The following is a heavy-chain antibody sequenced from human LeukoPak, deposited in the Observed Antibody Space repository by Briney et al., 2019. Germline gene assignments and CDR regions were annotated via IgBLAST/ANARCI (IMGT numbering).Heavy chain of an antibody. CDR3: ARVARSYCSSTSCPTRSLDY. V-gene: IGHV4-39*01. Sequence: PSETLSLTCTVSGGSISSSSYHWGWIRQPPGKGLEWIGSIYYSGSTYYNPSLKSRVTISVDTSKNQFSLKLSSVTAADTAVYYCARVARSYCSSTSCPTRSLDYWGQGTLVTVSS. CDR1: GGSISSSSYH. CDR2: IYYSGST. J-gene: IGHJ4*02. D-gene: IGHD2-2*01.